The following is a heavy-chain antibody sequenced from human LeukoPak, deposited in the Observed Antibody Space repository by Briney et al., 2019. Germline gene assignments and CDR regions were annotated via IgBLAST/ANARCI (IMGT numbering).Heavy chain of an antibody. CDR3: AKGGFYYYYYMDV. J-gene: IGHJ6*03. CDR2: IRYDGSNK. V-gene: IGHV3-30*02. CDR1: GFTFSSYW. D-gene: IGHD1-26*01. Sequence: GGSLRLSCAASGFTFSSYWMSWVRQAPGKGLEWVAFIRYDGSNKYYADSVKGRFTISRDNSKNTLYLQMNSLRAEDTAVYYCAKGGFYYYYYMDVWGKGTTVTVSS.